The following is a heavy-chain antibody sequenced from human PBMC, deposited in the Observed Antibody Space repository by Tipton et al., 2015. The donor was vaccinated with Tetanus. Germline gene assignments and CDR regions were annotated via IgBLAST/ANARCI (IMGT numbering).Heavy chain of an antibody. D-gene: IGHD6-13*01. Sequence: GLVKPSETLSLTCTVSRGPISSYYWSWIRQPAGKGLEWIGHISNGNTDYTPSLKRRVTLSVDTSKNQFSLKLSSVTAADTAVYYCACNPNIAAAGTGEDSGWFDPWGQGTLVTVSS. V-gene: IGHV4-4*07. CDR1: RGPISSYY. J-gene: IGHJ5*02. CDR3: ACNPNIAAAGTGEDSGWFDP. CDR2: ISNGNT.